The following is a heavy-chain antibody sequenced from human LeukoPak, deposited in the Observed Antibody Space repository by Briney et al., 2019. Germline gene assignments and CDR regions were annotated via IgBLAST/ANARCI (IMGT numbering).Heavy chain of an antibody. CDR1: GFTFSDYY. J-gene: IGHJ6*03. CDR3: XXXXXXXXXPYXYYYYMDV. CDR2: ISSSGSTI. V-gene: IGHV3-11*01. Sequence: GGSLRLSCAASGFTFSDYYMSWIRQAPGKGLEWVSYISSSGSTIYYADSVKGRFTISRDNAKNSLYLQMNSLRAKDTAVYYCXXXXXXXXXPYXYYYYMDVWGKGTTVTVSS.